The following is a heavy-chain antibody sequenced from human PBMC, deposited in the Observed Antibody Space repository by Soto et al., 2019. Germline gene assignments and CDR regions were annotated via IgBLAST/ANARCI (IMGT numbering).Heavy chain of an antibody. J-gene: IGHJ4*02. CDR3: ARGEEQQLEYYFDY. CDR1: GGTFSSYT. D-gene: IGHD6-13*01. CDR2: IIPILGIA. Sequence: QVQLVQSGAEVKKPGSSVKVSCKASGGTFSSYTISWVRQAPGQGLEWMGRIIPILGIANYAQKFQGRVTITADKSTSTAYMELSSLRSEDTAVYYCARGEEQQLEYYFDYWGQGTLVTVSS. V-gene: IGHV1-69*02.